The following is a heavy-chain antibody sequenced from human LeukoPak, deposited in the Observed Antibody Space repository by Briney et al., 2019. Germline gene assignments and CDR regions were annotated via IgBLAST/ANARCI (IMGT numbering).Heavy chain of an antibody. CDR2: ISSSGSTI. D-gene: IGHD5-18*01. Sequence: PGGSLRLSCAASRFTYSSYGMHWVRQAPGKGLEWVSYISSSGSTIYYADSVKGRFTISRDNSKNTLYLQMNSLRADDTAVYYCAGVDAAMPDAFDIWGQGTTVTVSS. V-gene: IGHV3-48*01. CDR3: AGVDAAMPDAFDI. J-gene: IGHJ3*02. CDR1: RFTYSSYG.